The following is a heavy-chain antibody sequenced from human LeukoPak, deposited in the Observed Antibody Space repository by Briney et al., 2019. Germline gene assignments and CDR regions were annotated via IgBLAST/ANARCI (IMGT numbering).Heavy chain of an antibody. CDR1: GGTFSSYA. D-gene: IGHD3-10*01. CDR2: IIPIFGTA. CDR3: AGSPIERRAFDI. Sequence: SVKVSCKASGGTFSSYAISWVRQAPGQGLEWMGGIIPIFGTANYAQKFQGRVTITADKSTSTAYMELSSLRSEDTAVYYCAGSPIERRAFDIWGQGTMVTVSS. V-gene: IGHV1-69*06. J-gene: IGHJ3*02.